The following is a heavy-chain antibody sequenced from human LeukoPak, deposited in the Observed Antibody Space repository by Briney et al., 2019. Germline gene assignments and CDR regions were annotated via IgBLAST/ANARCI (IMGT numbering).Heavy chain of an antibody. CDR1: GFTFSSYW. J-gene: IGHJ5*02. Sequence: GGSLRLSCAASGFTFSSYWMHWVRQAPGKGLVWVSRINSDGSSTSYADSVKGRFTISRDNAKNTLYLQMNSLRAEDTAVYYCARRYYGSGSYRLHWFDPWGQGTLVTVPS. D-gene: IGHD3-10*01. V-gene: IGHV3-74*01. CDR3: ARRYYGSGSYRLHWFDP. CDR2: INSDGSST.